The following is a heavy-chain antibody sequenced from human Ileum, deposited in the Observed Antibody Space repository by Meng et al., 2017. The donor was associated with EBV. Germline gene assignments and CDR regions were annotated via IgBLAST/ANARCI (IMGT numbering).Heavy chain of an antibody. CDR2: IHHTRGP. CDR1: GDSISNEHW. D-gene: IGHD2-8*01. V-gene: IGHV4-4*02. CDR3: ASNGAFSLDH. J-gene: IGHJ4*02. Sequence: HVRLQGSGPGLVGPSGTLSLTCSVSGDSISNEHWWSWVRQSPGKGLEWIGEIHHTRGPNYNPSLKSRVIISVDKSNNHFSLRLSAVTAADTAVYYCASNGAFSLDHWGQGTLVTVSS.